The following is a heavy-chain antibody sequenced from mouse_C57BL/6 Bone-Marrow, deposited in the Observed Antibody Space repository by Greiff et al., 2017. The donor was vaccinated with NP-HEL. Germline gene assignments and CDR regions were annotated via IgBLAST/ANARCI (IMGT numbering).Heavy chain of an antibody. CDR1: GYTFTDYN. CDR3: ARSYYDYDDGNWYFDV. D-gene: IGHD2-4*01. CDR2: INPNNGGT. Sequence: VQLQQSGPELARPWASVKIPCKASGYTFTDYNMDWVKQSHGKSLEWIGDINPNNGGTIYNQKFKGKATLTVDKSSSTAYMELRSLTSEDTAVYYCARSYYDYDDGNWYFDVWGTGTTVTVSS. V-gene: IGHV1-18*01. J-gene: IGHJ1*03.